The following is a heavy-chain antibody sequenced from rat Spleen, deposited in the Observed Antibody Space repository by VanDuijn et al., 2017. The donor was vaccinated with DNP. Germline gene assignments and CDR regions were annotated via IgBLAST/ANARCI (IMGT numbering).Heavy chain of an antibody. D-gene: IGHD1-10*01. J-gene: IGHJ2*01. CDR3: ARHGEQLFDY. CDR2: ISIGGANT. CDR1: GFTFSNYY. Sequence: EVQLVESGGGLVQPGRSMKLSCAASGFTFSNYYMAWVRQAPTQGLEWLASISIGGANTYYRDSVKGRFTISRDDAKSTLYLQMDSLRSEETATYYCARHGEQLFDYWGQGVMVTVSS. V-gene: IGHV5S11*01.